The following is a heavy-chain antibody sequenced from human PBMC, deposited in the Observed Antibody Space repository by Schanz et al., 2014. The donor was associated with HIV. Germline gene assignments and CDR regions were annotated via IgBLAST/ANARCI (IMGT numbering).Heavy chain of an antibody. Sequence: DVQLVESGGGLIQPGGSLRLSCAASGFTFSSYAMSWVRQAPGKGLEWVSAISGSGGSTYYAASVKGRFTISRDDSRTTLFLQMNSLRVEDTAIYYCAKDLLATTSWYGGIDYWGQGTLVTVSS. CDR2: ISGSGGST. V-gene: IGHV3-23*04. J-gene: IGHJ4*02. CDR3: AKDLLATTSWYGGIDY. D-gene: IGHD6-13*01. CDR1: GFTFSSYA.